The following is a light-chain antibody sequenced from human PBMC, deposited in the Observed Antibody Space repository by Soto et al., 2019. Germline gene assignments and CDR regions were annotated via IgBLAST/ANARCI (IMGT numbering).Light chain of an antibody. V-gene: IGKV1-39*01. CDR2: GAS. Sequence: DIQMTQSPFSLPASVGDRVNITCRASQSISNYLNWYQQKPGRAPSLLIDGASSLQGGVPSRFSGSASGTDFTITISSLQPEDFTTYYCHQTYRPPLTFGGGTKVEI. CDR1: QSISNY. CDR3: HQTYRPPLT. J-gene: IGKJ4*01.